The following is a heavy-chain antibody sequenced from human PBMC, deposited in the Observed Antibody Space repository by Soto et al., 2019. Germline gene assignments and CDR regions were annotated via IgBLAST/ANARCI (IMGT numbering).Heavy chain of an antibody. V-gene: IGHV4-61*01. CDR1: GGSVRSGSYY. CDR2: IYYMGST. Sequence: SETLSLPCTVSGGSVRSGSYYWRWIREPPGKGLEWIGYIYYMGSTNYNPSLKSRVTISVDTSKNQSSLNLSSVTAADTAVDYCARVQIDSRCFDPWGQGTLVTVSS. CDR3: ARVQIDSRCFDP. D-gene: IGHD2-15*01. J-gene: IGHJ5*02.